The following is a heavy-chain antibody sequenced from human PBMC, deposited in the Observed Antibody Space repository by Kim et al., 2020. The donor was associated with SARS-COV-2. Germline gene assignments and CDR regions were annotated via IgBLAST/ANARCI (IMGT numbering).Heavy chain of an antibody. CDR3: AIPSSSVSYYYYYGLDV. Sequence: GGSLRLSCAASRFSFSTYAMNWVRQAPGKGLEWVSGISGSGGSTYYAGSVKGRFTISRDNSKNTLYLQMKSLRAEDTAVYYCAIPSSSVSYYYYYGLDVWGQGTTVTVSS. V-gene: IGHV3-23*01. D-gene: IGHD6-6*01. J-gene: IGHJ6*02. CDR1: RFSFSTYA. CDR2: ISGSGGST.